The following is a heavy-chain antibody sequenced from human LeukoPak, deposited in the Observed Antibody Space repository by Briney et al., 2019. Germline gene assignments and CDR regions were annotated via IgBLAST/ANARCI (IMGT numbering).Heavy chain of an antibody. CDR2: IYHSGST. V-gene: IGHV4-38-2*02. CDR1: GYSISSGYY. J-gene: IGHJ3*02. D-gene: IGHD3-10*01. Sequence: PSETLSLTCTVSGYSISSGYYWGWIRQPPGKGLEWIGSIYHSGSTYYNPSLKSRVTISVDTSKNQFSLKLSSVTAADTAVYYCASGEGSPDHDAFDIWGQGTMVTVSS. CDR3: ASGEGSPDHDAFDI.